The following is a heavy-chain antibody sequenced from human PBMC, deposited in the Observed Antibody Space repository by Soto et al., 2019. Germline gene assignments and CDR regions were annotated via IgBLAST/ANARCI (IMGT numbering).Heavy chain of an antibody. CDR3: AHLKYYDILTGYHGDFDY. CDR1: GFSLSTSGVG. Sequence: QITLKESGPTLVQPTQTLTLTCTFSGFSLSTSGVGVGWIRQPPGKALEWLTLIYWNDDKRYSPSLKSRLTITKDTSKNQVVLTMTNMDPVDTATYYCAHLKYYDILTGYHGDFDYWGQGTLVTVSS. D-gene: IGHD3-9*01. V-gene: IGHV2-5*01. CDR2: IYWNDDK. J-gene: IGHJ4*02.